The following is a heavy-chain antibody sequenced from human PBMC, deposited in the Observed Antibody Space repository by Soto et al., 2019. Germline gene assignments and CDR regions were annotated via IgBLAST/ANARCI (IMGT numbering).Heavy chain of an antibody. Sequence: QLQLQESGPGLVKPSETLSLTCTVSGGSISSSSYYWGWILQPPGKGLEWIGGRYYSGSTYYNPSLKSRVTRTVATSMHQCSLELSSVNAADPAVYYCAPGSWGHWYFDLWGRGTQVTVSS. CDR2: RYYSGST. CDR3: APGSWGHWYFDL. V-gene: IGHV4-39*01. J-gene: IGHJ2*01. D-gene: IGHD6-13*01. CDR1: GGSISSSSYY.